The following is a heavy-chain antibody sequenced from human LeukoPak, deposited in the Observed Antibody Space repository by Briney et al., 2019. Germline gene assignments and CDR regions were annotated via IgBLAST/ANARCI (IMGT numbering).Heavy chain of an antibody. D-gene: IGHD5-18*01. CDR1: GFTFSSYW. J-gene: IGHJ4*02. Sequence: GGSKRLSCAGSGFTFSSYWMTWVRQAPGKGLEWVASINQDGSETYYVDSMKGRFTISRDNAKSSLYHLQMNSLRAEDTAVYYCAKTMDTAMATFDYWGQGTLVTVSS. CDR3: AKTMDTAMATFDY. CDR2: INQDGSET. V-gene: IGHV3-7*01.